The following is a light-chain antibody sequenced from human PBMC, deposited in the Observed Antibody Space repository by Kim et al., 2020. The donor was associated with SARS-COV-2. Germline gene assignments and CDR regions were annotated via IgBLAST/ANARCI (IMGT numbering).Light chain of an antibody. CDR3: QVWDSSSDHVV. V-gene: IGLV3-21*04. J-gene: IGLJ2*01. CDR2: YDS. Sequence: APGETATITCAGNNLGRQSVLWYQQKPGQAPLLVIFYDSDRPSGIPERFSGSNSGNTATLTISRVEAGDEADYYCQVWDSSSDHVVFGGGTQLTVL. CDR1: NLGRQS.